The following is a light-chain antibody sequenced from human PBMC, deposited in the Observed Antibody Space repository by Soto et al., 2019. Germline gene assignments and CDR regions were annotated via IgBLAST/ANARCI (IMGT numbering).Light chain of an antibody. CDR1: QGISTY. CDR2: AAS. CDR3: QKYNSAPRT. V-gene: IGKV1-27*01. J-gene: IGKJ4*01. Sequence: DIQMTPSPSSLSASVGDRVTITCRASQGISTYLAWYQQKPGKVPKLLIYAASTLQSGVPSRFSGSGSGTDFTLTISSLQPEDVATYYCQKYNSAPRTFGGGTKVEIK.